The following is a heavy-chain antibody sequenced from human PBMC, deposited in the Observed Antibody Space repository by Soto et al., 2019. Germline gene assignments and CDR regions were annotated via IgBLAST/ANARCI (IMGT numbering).Heavy chain of an antibody. D-gene: IGHD3-22*01. Sequence: GASVKVSCKTAGCTFNKYANDWVRQVPGQGLEWMGGIIPLFGTANYAQKFQGRVTITADEATSTAYMELRSLRSEDTAVYYCARQFDYETSGYYYAYWGQGTLVTVSS. CDR1: GCTFNKYA. CDR3: ARQFDYETSGYYYAY. CDR2: IIPLFGTA. J-gene: IGHJ4*02. V-gene: IGHV1-69*13.